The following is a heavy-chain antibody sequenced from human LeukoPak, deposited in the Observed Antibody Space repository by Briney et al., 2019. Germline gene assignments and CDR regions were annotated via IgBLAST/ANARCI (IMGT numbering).Heavy chain of an antibody. Sequence: GGSLRLSCAASGFAVSSNYMSWVRQAPGKGLEWVSIIYSAGSTYYADSVRGRFTISRDSSKNTVCLQMNSLRVEDTAVYYCASGEVGVRKFYSDPFDYWGQGTLVTVSP. CDR3: ASGEVGVRKFYSDPFDY. CDR2: IYSAGST. V-gene: IGHV3-53*01. D-gene: IGHD2-15*01. J-gene: IGHJ4*02. CDR1: GFAVSSNY.